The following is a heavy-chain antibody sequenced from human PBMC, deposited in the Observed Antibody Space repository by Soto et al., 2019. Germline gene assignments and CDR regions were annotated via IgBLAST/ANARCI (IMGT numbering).Heavy chain of an antibody. D-gene: IGHD3-22*01. CDR3: ARPSAITFYYDRGDWYFDL. V-gene: IGHV4-39*02. Sequence: LSLPCSVSGDSLSNTYYWGWIRQPPGKGLEWIASMYYSGTTYYNPSLKSRVTISVDTSKNHLSLKLSSVTASDTAVYYCARPSAITFYYDRGDWYFDLWGRGTLVTVSS. J-gene: IGHJ2*01. CDR1: GDSLSNTYY. CDR2: MYYSGTT.